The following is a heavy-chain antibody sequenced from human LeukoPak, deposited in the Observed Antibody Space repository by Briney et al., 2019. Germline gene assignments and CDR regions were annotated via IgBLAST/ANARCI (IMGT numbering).Heavy chain of an antibody. J-gene: IGHJ1*01. CDR1: GGTFIIYA. V-gene: IGHV1-69*05. D-gene: IGHD7-27*01. CDR2: IIPIFGTA. CDR3: ARHHGEIAARGGGDLGKYFQH. Sequence: ASVKVSCEASGGTFIIYAISWVRQAPGRGLEWMGRIIPIFGTANYAKKFQGRVTITTDESTSTAYMELSSMRSEDTAVYYCARHHGEIAARGGGDLGKYFQHWGQGTLVTVSS.